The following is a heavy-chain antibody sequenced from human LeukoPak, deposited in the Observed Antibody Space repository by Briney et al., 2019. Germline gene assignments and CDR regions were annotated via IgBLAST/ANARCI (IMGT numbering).Heavy chain of an antibody. CDR3: ARDPLGIVGATPGY. J-gene: IGHJ4*02. Sequence: PGGSLRLSCAASGFTFSSYSMNWVRQAPGKGPEWISFISDSSTIINYADSVKGRFTISRDNAKNSLYLQMSSLRDEDTAVYYCARDPLGIVGATPGYWGQGTLVTVSS. CDR1: GFTFSSYS. CDR2: ISDSSTII. V-gene: IGHV3-48*02. D-gene: IGHD1-26*01.